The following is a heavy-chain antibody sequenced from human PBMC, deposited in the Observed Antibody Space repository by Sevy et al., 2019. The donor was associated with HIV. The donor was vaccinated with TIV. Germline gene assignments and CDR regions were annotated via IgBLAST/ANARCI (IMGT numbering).Heavy chain of an antibody. Sequence: GGSLRLSCAASGFTFSSYGMHWVRQAPGRGLEWVAVISYDGDNKYYADSVKGRFTISRDNSKNTLYLQMNSLRAEDTAVYYCAKEWIAVTGYYFYYWGQGTLVTVSS. CDR2: ISYDGDNK. CDR3: AKEWIAVTGYYFYY. D-gene: IGHD6-19*01. CDR1: GFTFSSYG. V-gene: IGHV3-30*18. J-gene: IGHJ4*02.